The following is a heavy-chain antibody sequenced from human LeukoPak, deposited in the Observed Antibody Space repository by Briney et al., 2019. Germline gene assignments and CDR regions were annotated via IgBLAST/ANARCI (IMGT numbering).Heavy chain of an antibody. CDR1: GGSISSSSYY. Sequence: SETLSLTCTVSGGSISSSSYYWGWIRQPPGKGLEWIGSIYYSGSTYYNPSLKSRVTISVDTSKNQFSLKLSSVTAADTAVYYCARAGVGYYYDSSGYPSRRSDAFDIWGQGTMVTVSS. V-gene: IGHV4-39*07. D-gene: IGHD3-22*01. J-gene: IGHJ3*02. CDR3: ARAGVGYYYDSSGYPSRRSDAFDI. CDR2: IYYSGST.